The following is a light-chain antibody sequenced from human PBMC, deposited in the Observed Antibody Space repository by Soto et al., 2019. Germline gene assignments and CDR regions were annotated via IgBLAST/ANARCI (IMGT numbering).Light chain of an antibody. CDR2: ASN. V-gene: IGKV1-39*01. Sequence: DIQMTQSPSSLSASVGDRVTITCRASQTISGSLNWYQQRPGKAPNLLIYASNSLQSGVPPRFSGSGSGTDLTLTISSLQPEDFATYYCHQTYSIPITVGQGTRLDIK. CDR1: QTISGS. J-gene: IGKJ5*01. CDR3: HQTYSIPIT.